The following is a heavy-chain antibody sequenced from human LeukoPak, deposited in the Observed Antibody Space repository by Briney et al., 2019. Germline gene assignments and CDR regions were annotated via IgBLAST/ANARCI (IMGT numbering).Heavy chain of an antibody. Sequence: GGSLRLSCAASGFTFNNYAVSWVRQAPGKGLEWVSAISGSGGSTYYADSVKGRFTISRDSSKNTLYLQMNSLRPEDTAVYYCPRGGIAVAGSYYYGMDVWGQGTTVTVSS. J-gene: IGHJ6*02. CDR3: PRGGIAVAGSYYYGMDV. D-gene: IGHD6-19*01. V-gene: IGHV3-23*01. CDR1: GFTFNNYA. CDR2: ISGSGGST.